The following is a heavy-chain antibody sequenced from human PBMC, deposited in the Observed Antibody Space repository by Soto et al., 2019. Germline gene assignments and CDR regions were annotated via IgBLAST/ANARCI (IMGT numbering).Heavy chain of an antibody. Sequence: GESLKISCKGSGYSFTSYWIGWVRQIPGKGLEWMGIIYPGDSDTRYSPSFQGQVTISADKSISTAYLQWSSLKASDTAMYYCAGATDYYDSSGYYYAYWGQGTLVTVSS. D-gene: IGHD3-22*01. J-gene: IGHJ4*02. CDR1: GYSFTSYW. V-gene: IGHV5-51*01. CDR3: AGATDYYDSSGYYYAY. CDR2: IYPGDSDT.